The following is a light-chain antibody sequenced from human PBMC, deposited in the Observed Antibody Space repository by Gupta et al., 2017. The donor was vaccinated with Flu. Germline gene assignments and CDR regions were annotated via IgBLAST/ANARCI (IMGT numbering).Light chain of an antibody. CDR1: SSDVGGYNY. J-gene: IGLJ2*01. CDR3: SSYAGSNNYVV. CDR2: EVS. V-gene: IGLV2-8*01. Sequence: QSALTQPPSAPGSPGPSVTISSTGTSSDVGGYNYVSWYQQHPGKAPKLMIYEVSKRHSGVPDRFSGSKSGNTASLTVTGLQAEDEADYYCSSYAGSNNYVVFGGGTKLTVL.